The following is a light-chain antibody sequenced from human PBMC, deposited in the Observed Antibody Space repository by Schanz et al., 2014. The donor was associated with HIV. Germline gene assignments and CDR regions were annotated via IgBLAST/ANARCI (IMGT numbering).Light chain of an antibody. Sequence: EIVLTQSPATLSLSPGERATLSCRASQSVSSYLAWYQQKPGQAPRLLIYGATSRATGIPGRFSGSGSGTDFTLTISRLEPEDFAVYFCQQFGYSPPYTFGQGTKLEIK. V-gene: IGKV3-20*01. J-gene: IGKJ2*01. CDR2: GAT. CDR1: QSVSSY. CDR3: QQFGYSPPYT.